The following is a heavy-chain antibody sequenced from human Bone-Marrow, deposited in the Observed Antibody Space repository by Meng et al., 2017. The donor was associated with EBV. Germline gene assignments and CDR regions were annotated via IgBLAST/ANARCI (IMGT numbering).Heavy chain of an antibody. J-gene: IGHJ4*02. CDR2: IDVGNANT. Sequence: QVQLVQAGAEVKKPGALVKVSCKASGYTFRSYAIHWVRQAPGQSLEWMGWIDVGNANTKYSQKFQDRVTITRETFASTVYMELSRLTSEDTAVYYCARRYYDVTGYYYFDFWGQGTLVTVSS. V-gene: IGHV1-3*01. CDR3: ARRYYDVTGYYYFDF. CDR1: GYTFRSYA. D-gene: IGHD3-22*01.